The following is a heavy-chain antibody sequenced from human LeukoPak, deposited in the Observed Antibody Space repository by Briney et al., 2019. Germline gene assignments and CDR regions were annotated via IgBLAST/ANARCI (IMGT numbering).Heavy chain of an antibody. CDR3: SREGPTGEFLGDY. J-gene: IGHJ4*02. D-gene: IGHD1-1*01. Sequence: ASVKVSCKASGYTFTSQGISWVRQAPGQGLEWMGWISAYNGNTNYAQKFQGRVTLTTDTSTSTVYMELRSLRSDDTAVYYGSREGPTGEFLGDYWGQGTLVTVSS. V-gene: IGHV1-18*01. CDR2: ISAYNGNT. CDR1: GYTFTSQG.